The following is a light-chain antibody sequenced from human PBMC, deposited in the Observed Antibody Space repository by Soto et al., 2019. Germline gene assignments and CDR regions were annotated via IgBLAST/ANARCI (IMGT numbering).Light chain of an antibody. Sequence: PGERATFSCRASKSVSSTYLAWYRQKPGQAPRLLIYGASSRATGIPDRFSGSGSGTDFTLTISRLEPEDSAVYYCQHYATSPRTFGQGTKVEIK. CDR3: QHYATSPRT. CDR1: KSVSSTY. CDR2: GAS. J-gene: IGKJ1*01. V-gene: IGKV3-20*01.